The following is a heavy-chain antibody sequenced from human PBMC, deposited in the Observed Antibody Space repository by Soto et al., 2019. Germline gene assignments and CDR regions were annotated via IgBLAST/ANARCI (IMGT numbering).Heavy chain of an antibody. CDR3: ARLGYSGGWPAQYCDD. Sequence: QVQLQESGPGLVKPSQTLSLTCTVSGVSISSGGYFWTWIRQFPGKGLEWIGNISSSGSTSYNPSLASRVTISGDTSENQFSLKVTSVTAADTAVYFCARLGYSGGWPAQYCDDWGQGTLVTVSS. J-gene: IGHJ4*02. D-gene: IGHD6-19*01. CDR2: ISSSGST. V-gene: IGHV4-31*03. CDR1: GVSISSGGYF.